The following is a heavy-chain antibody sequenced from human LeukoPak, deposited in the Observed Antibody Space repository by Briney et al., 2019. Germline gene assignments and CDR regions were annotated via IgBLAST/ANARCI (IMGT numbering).Heavy chain of an antibody. Sequence: GGSLRLSCAASGFTLSDYYMSWIRQAPGKGLEWASYISRSSSNTNYADSVKGRFTISRDNAKNSLYLQMNSLRVEDTAAYYCARVSISMIVVDLDYWGRGTLVTVSS. D-gene: IGHD3-22*01. CDR1: GFTLSDYY. J-gene: IGHJ4*02. CDR2: ISRSSSNT. CDR3: ARVSISMIVVDLDY. V-gene: IGHV3-11*05.